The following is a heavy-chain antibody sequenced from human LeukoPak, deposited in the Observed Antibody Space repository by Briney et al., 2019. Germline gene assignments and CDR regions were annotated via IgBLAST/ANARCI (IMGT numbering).Heavy chain of an antibody. J-gene: IGHJ6*02. Sequence: SGGSLRLSCAASGLTVSRNYMGWVRQAPGKGLEWVSVFYSDGSIYVADSVKGRFTISKDTSKNTVYLQMNSLRVEDTAAYYCAREALTNSRLPYGMDVWGQGTTVTVSS. D-gene: IGHD1-14*01. CDR2: FYSDGSI. V-gene: IGHV3-53*01. CDR1: GLTVSRNY. CDR3: AREALTNSRLPYGMDV.